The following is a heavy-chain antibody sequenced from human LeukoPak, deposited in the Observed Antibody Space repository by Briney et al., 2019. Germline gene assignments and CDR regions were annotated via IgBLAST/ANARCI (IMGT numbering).Heavy chain of an antibody. CDR1: GYTFTGYY. J-gene: IGHJ6*03. CDR2: INPNSGGT. D-gene: IGHD5-18*01. CDR3: ARGVRGDQYSYGPRVNYYYYYYMDV. V-gene: IGHV1-2*02. Sequence: GASVKVSCKASGYTFTGYYMHWVRQAPGQGLEWMGWINPNSGGTNYAQKFQGRVTMTRDTSISTAYMELSRLRSDDTAVYYCARGVRGDQYSYGPRVNYYYYYYMDVWGKGTTVTISS.